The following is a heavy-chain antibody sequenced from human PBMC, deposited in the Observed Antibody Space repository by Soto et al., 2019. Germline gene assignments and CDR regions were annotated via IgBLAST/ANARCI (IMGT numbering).Heavy chain of an antibody. CDR3: ARGSYYDFWSGPNPRAFDI. J-gene: IGHJ3*02. D-gene: IGHD3-3*01. CDR2: MNPNSGNT. V-gene: IGHV1-8*01. Sequence: ASVKVSCKASGYTFTSYDINWVRQATGQGLEWMGWMNPNSGNTGYAQKFQGRVTMTRNTSISTAYMELSSLRSEDTAVYCCARGSYYDFWSGPNPRAFDIWGQGTMVTVSS. CDR1: GYTFTSYD.